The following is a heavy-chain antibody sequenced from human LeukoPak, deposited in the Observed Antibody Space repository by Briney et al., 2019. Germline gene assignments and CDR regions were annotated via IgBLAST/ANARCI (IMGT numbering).Heavy chain of an antibody. D-gene: IGHD3-9*01. CDR1: GFTFSLYW. Sequence: GGSLRLSCAASGFTFSLYWMNWVRRAPGKGLEWVANIKQDGSEKNYVDLVKGRFTISRDNAKNSLYLQMNNLRVEDTAMYYCAGGTGFIIKDWGQGTLVTVSS. CDR2: IKQDGSEK. CDR3: AGGTGFIIKD. V-gene: IGHV3-7*03. J-gene: IGHJ4*02.